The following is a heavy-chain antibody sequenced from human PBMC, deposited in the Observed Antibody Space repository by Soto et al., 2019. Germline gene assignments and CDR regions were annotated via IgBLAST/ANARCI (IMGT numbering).Heavy chain of an antibody. CDR2: MYDSGHT. D-gene: IGHD1-1*01. CDR1: GDSVSSRDYY. CDR3: AREPTGPSDIDV. V-gene: IGHV4-30-4*01. Sequence: SETLSLTCTVSGDSVSSRDYYWTWLRQPPGRGLEWIRDMYDSGHTYYSPNLRSRLTIAIYTTKNQFPLELRSVTAADTAVYFCAREPTGPSDIDVWGLGTTVTVSS. J-gene: IGHJ6*02.